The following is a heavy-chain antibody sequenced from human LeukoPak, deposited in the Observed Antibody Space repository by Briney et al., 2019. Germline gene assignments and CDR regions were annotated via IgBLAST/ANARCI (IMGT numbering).Heavy chain of an antibody. J-gene: IGHJ4*02. CDR3: AREHGYSGYVPVDY. V-gene: IGHV1-69*01. D-gene: IGHD5-12*01. Sequence: GASVKVSCKASGGTFSSYAISWVRQAPGQGLEWMGGIIPIFGTANYAQKFQGRVTITADESTSTAYMELSSLRSEDTAVYYCAREHGYSGYVPVDYWGQGTLVTVSS. CDR2: IIPIFGTA. CDR1: GGTFSSYA.